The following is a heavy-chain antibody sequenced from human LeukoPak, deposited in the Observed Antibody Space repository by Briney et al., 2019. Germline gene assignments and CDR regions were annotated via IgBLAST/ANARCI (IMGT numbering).Heavy chain of an antibody. Sequence: GGSLRLSCAASGFTFNIYWLHWVPQGPGKGLVWVAHINSDGSSTTYAGSVKGRFTISRDNAKNTLYLQMNSLRAEDTAVYYCARDRGYSPDYWGQGTLVTVSS. V-gene: IGHV3-74*01. CDR1: GFTFNIYW. CDR2: INSDGSST. CDR3: ARDRGYSPDY. J-gene: IGHJ4*02. D-gene: IGHD5-18*01.